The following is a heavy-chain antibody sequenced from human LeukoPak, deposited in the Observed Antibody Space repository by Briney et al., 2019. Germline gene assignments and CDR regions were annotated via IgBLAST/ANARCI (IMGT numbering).Heavy chain of an antibody. CDR1: GYSFTGYY. D-gene: IGHD3-3*01. V-gene: IGHV1-2*02. CDR2: INPNSGGT. J-gene: IGHJ3*02. CDR3: ARVLRFLEWSDDAFDI. Sequence: ASVKVSCKASGYSFTGYYIHWVRQAPGQGLEWMGWINPNSGGTNYAQKFQGRVTMTRDTFISTAYMELSRLRSDDTAVYYCARVLRFLEWSDDAFDIWGQGTMVTVSS.